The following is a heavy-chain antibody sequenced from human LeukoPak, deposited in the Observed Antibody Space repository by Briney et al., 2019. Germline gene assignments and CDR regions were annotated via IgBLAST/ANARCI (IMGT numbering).Heavy chain of an antibody. CDR1: GGSISSYY. CDR3: ARGSSWYYYMDV. CDR2: IYYSGST. Sequence: PSETLSLTCTVSGGSISSYYWSWIRQPPGKGLEWIGYIYYSGSTNYNPSLKSRVTISVDTSKNQFSLKLSSVTAADTAVYYCARGSSWYYYMDVWGKGTTVTVSS. V-gene: IGHV4-59*01. J-gene: IGHJ6*03. D-gene: IGHD6-13*01.